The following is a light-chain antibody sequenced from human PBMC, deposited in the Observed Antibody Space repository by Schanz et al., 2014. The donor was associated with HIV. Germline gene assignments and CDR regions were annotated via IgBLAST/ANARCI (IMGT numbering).Light chain of an antibody. V-gene: IGKV3-15*01. CDR2: GAS. Sequence: EIVLTQSPGTLSLSPGERATLSCRASQSISSNLAWYQQKPGQAPRLLIYGASTRATGIPARFSGSGSGTEFTLSISSLQSEDFAAYYCQQYNKWPPLTFGGGTRVEIK. CDR1: QSISSN. CDR3: QQYNKWPPLT. J-gene: IGKJ4*01.